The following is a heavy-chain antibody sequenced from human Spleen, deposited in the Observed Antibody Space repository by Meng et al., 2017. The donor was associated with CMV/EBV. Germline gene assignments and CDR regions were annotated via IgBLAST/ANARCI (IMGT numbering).Heavy chain of an antibody. D-gene: IGHD3-3*01. J-gene: IGHJ1*01. CDR1: LSRKW. CDR2: INSDGRRT. V-gene: IGHV3-74*01. Sequence: LSRKWKKWERKDKGKGLVRDTRINSDGRRTNKEETVKGRITKSRDNAKNTLYLQMNSLRAEDTAVYYCARAITIFGVLTKYFQHWGQGTLVTVSS. CDR3: ARAITIFGVLTKYFQH.